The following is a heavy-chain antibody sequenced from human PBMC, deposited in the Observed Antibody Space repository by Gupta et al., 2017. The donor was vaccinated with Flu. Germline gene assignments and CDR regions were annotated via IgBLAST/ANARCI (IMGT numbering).Heavy chain of an antibody. V-gene: IGHV4-34*01. CDR3: ARQLNYDSIAPYGY. CDR2: INHSGST. Sequence: QVQLQQPGAGLLKPSETLSRTCAVYGWSFRGYYWSWIRQPPGKGLEWIGAINHSGSTNYNPSRKSRVTISVDTSKNQFSLKLSSVTAADTAVYYCARQLNYDSIAPYGYWGQGTLVTVSS. D-gene: IGHD3-22*01. J-gene: IGHJ4*02. CDR1: GWSFRGYY.